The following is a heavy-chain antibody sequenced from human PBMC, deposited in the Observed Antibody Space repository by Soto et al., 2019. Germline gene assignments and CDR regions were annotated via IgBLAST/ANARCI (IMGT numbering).Heavy chain of an antibody. CDR3: ARGVWFGANYGVAV. CDR2: SKDKASNYAT. J-gene: IGHJ6*02. CDR1: GFTFSGSA. V-gene: IGHV3-73*02. D-gene: IGHD3-10*01. Sequence: EVQLVESGGGLVQPGGSLRLSCAASGFTFSGSAVHWVRQASGKGLEWVGRSKDKASNYATAYSASVQGRFTSSRDDSTNTAFLQMNSLKIEDTAVYYCARGVWFGANYGVAVWGQGTTVTVSS.